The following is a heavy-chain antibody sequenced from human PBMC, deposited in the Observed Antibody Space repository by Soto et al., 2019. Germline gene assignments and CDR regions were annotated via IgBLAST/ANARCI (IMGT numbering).Heavy chain of an antibody. Sequence: ASVNVSCKASGYTFPSYGISWVRQAPGQGLEWMGIINPSGGSTSYAQKFQGRVTMTRDTSTSTVYMELSSLRSEDTAVYYCARDTTSTGTTLWFDPWGQGTLVTVSS. D-gene: IGHD1-7*01. CDR3: ARDTTSTGTTLWFDP. CDR1: GYTFPSYG. J-gene: IGHJ5*02. V-gene: IGHV1-46*01. CDR2: INPSGGST.